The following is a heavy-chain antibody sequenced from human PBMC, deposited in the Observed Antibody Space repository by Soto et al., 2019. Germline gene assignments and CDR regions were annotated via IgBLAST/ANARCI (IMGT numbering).Heavy chain of an antibody. CDR2: IYSGGST. V-gene: IGHV3-53*01. CDR1: GFTVNAQS. CDR3: ATRAVDY. D-gene: IGHD6-19*01. Sequence: EAQLVESGGGLIQPGGSLRLSFAASGFTVNAQSMSWVRQAPRKGLECVSIIYSGGSTYYADSVKGRFIISRDDSKNTVYLQMNSLRTEDTAVYYCATRAVDYWGQGTLVTVSS. J-gene: IGHJ4*02.